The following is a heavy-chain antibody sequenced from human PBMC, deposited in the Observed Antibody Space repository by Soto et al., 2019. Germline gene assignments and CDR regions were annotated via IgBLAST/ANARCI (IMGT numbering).Heavy chain of an antibody. CDR3: ARDAPPADY. V-gene: IGHV1-24*01. CDR1: GYTLTELS. CDR2: FDPEDGET. J-gene: IGHJ4*02. Sequence: GASVKVSWKVSGYTLTELSMHWVRQAPGKGLEWMGGFDPEDGETIYAQKLQGRVTMTTDTSTSTAYMELRSLRSDDTAVYYCARDAPPADYWGQGTLVTVSS.